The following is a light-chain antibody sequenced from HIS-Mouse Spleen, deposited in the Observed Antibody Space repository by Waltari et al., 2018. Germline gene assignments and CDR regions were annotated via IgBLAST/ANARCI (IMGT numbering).Light chain of an antibody. CDR2: EDS. V-gene: IGLV3-10*01. J-gene: IGLJ2*01. CDR1: ALPNKY. CDR3: YSTDSSGNHRV. Sequence: SYELTQPPSVSVSPGQTARITCSGDALPNKYAYWYQQKSGQAPVLVIYEDSKRPSGIPERVSGSSSVTMANWTISGAQVEDEADYYCYSTDSSGNHRVFGGGTKLTVL.